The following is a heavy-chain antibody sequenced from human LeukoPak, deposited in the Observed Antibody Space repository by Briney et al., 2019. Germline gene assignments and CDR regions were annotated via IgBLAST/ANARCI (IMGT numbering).Heavy chain of an antibody. J-gene: IGHJ4*02. D-gene: IGHD5-18*01. CDR2: IWYDGNNK. CDR3: AKDWGYTTMVSYYFDY. V-gene: IGHV3-33*06. Sequence: PGGSLRLSCAASGFTFSGYGMHWVRQAPDKGLEWVAVIWYDGNNKYYADSVKGRFTISRDNPKNTLYLQMNSLRAEDTAVYYCAKDWGYTTMVSYYFDYWGQGALVTVSS. CDR1: GFTFSGYG.